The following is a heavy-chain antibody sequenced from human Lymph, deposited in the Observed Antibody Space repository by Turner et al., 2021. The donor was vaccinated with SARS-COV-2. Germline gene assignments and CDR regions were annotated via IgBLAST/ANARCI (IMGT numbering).Heavy chain of an antibody. J-gene: IGHJ6*01. CDR2: ICYDGSNK. V-gene: IGHV3-33*01. CDR1: GFTFSSYG. Sequence: QVQLVESGGGVVQPGRSLRLSCAASGFTFSSYGMHWVRQAPGKWLEWVAVICYDGSNKYYADSVKGRFTISRDNSKNTLYLQMNSLRAEDTAVYYCVTVVPVGGGMDVWGQGTTVTVSS. CDR3: VTVVPVGGGMDV. D-gene: IGHD2-2*01.